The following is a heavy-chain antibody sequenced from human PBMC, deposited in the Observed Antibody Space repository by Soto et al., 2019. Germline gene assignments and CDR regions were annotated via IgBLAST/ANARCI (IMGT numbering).Heavy chain of an antibody. CDR3: VRDQKYFRVNGNWFDS. CDR2: VSGNNGAS. V-gene: IGHV1-18*04. CDR1: GYTSADFG. Sequence: QVQLMQSGTEVKKPGASVTVSCKASGYTSADFGISWVRQAPGQGLELMGWVSGNNGASNPAPKVQGRITMTLDTSTGVSYMALRILRSDDTAIYYCVRDQKYFRVNGNWFDSWGQGTLVSVSS. J-gene: IGHJ5*01. D-gene: IGHD2-2*01.